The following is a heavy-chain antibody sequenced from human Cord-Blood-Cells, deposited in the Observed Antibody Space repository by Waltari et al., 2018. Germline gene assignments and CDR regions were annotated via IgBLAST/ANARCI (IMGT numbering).Heavy chain of an antibody. J-gene: IGHJ4*02. Sequence: QVQLQESGPGLVKPSETLSLTCTVSGGSISSYYWSWIRQPPGKGLEWIGYIYYSGSTNYNPSLKSRVAISVDTSKNQFSLKLSSVTAADTAVYYCAVGQSRLRHLDYWGQGTLVTVSS. CDR1: GGSISSYY. V-gene: IGHV4-59*01. D-gene: IGHD4-17*01. CDR2: IYYSGST. CDR3: AVGQSRLRHLDY.